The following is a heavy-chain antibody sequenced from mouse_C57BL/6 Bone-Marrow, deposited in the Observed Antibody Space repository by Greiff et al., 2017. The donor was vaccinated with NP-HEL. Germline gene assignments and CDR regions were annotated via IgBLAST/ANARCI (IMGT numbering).Heavy chain of an antibody. Sequence: EVKLMESGAELVRPGASVKLSCTASGFNIKDDYMHWVKQRPEQGLEWIGWIDPENGDTEYASKFQGKATITADTSSNTAYLQLSSLTSEDTAVYYCTTHSNYDAMDYWGQGTSVTVSS. V-gene: IGHV14-4*01. J-gene: IGHJ4*01. D-gene: IGHD4-1*01. CDR3: TTHSNYDAMDY. CDR2: IDPENGDT. CDR1: GFNIKDDY.